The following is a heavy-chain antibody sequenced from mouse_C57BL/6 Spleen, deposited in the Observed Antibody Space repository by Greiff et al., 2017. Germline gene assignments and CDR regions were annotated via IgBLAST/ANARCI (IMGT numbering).Heavy chain of an antibody. CDR1: GYTFTSYW. CDR3: ARYGNYVAY. Sequence: QVQLQQPGAELVKPGASVKLSCKASGYTFTSYWMQWVKQRPGQGLEWIGEIDPSDSYTNYNQQFKGKATLTVDTSSSTAYMQLSSLTSEDSAVYYCARYGNYVAYWGQGTLVTVSA. J-gene: IGHJ3*01. CDR2: IDPSDSYT. D-gene: IGHD2-1*01. V-gene: IGHV1-50*01.